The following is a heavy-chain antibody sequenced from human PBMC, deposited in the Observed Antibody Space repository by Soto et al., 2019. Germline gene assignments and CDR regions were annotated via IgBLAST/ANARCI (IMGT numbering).Heavy chain of an antibody. V-gene: IGHV2-5*01. J-gene: IGHJ5*02. CDR2: IYWNDDK. CDR3: AHHTITPATNWFDP. CDR1: GFSLTTSVVG. D-gene: IGHD2-2*01. Sequence: SGPTLVNPTQTLTLTCTFSGFSLTTSVVGVGWIRQPPGKALEWLALIYWNDDKRYSPSLRGRLTITKDTSKNQVVLAMTNMDPVDTATYYCAHHTITPATNWFDPWGLGTLVT.